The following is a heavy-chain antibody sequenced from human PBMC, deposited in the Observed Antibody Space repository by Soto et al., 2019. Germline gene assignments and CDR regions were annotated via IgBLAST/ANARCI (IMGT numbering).Heavy chain of an antibody. D-gene: IGHD5-12*01. J-gene: IGHJ5*02. CDR3: ARQGWLRLRGWPDP. CDR2: IYYCGST. V-gene: IGHV4-39*01. Sequence: SETLSLTCTVSGGSISSSSYYWCWIRQAPGKGLEWSGSIYYCGSTYYNRSLKSRVTISVDTSKNQFSLKLSAVTAADTAVYYCARQGWLRLRGWPDPLGQGTRVTVSS. CDR1: GGSISSSSYY.